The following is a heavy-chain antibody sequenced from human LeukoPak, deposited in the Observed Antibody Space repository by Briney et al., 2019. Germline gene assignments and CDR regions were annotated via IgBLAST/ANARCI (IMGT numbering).Heavy chain of an antibody. V-gene: IGHV1-8*01. CDR3: AVLVPGLPFDY. CDR1: GYTFTNYD. CDR2: MNPNSGNT. D-gene: IGHD6-13*01. J-gene: IGHJ4*02. Sequence: ASVKVSCKASGYTFTNYDINWVLQATGQGLEWMGCMNPNSGNTGYAQRFQGRLTMTRSTSISTAYMELSSLRTEDTAVYYCAVLVPGLPFDYWGQGTLVTVSS.